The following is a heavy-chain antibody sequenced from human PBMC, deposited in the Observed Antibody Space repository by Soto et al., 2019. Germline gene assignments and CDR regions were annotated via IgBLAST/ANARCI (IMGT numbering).Heavy chain of an antibody. Sequence: SETLSLTCTVSGVSFSNYYWSWIRQAPGKGLEWIGYIFYSGRTSYSPSLKSRLTLSRDASKNQLSLKLTSVTAADTAVYYCAGSMISYMAYHYGLNVWGPGTTLTVSS. CDR2: IFYSGRT. CDR1: GVSFSNYY. CDR3: AGSMISYMAYHYGLNV. D-gene: IGHD3-16*01. J-gene: IGHJ6*02. V-gene: IGHV4-59*03.